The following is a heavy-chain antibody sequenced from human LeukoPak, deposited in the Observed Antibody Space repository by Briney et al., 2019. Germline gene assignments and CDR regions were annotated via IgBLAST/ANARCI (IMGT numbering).Heavy chain of an antibody. V-gene: IGHV3-9*01. J-gene: IGHJ4*02. D-gene: IGHD6-13*01. CDR1: GFTFDDYA. Sequence: GGSLSLSCAASGFTFDDYAMHWVRQAPGKGLEWVSGISWNSGSIGYADSVKGRFTISRDNAKNSLYLQMNSLRAEDTALYYCAKDIAAAGTDYFDYWGQGTLVTVSS. CDR2: ISWNSGSI. CDR3: AKDIAAAGTDYFDY.